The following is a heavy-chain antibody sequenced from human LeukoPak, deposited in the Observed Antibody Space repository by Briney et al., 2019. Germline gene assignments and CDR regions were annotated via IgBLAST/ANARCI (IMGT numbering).Heavy chain of an antibody. CDR3: AKDTKAAG. CDR2: ISGSGTST. Sequence: QAGGSLRLSCAASRFTFSNYAMSWVRQAPGKGLEWVSAISGSGTSTYYADSVKGRFTISRDNSKNTLYLQMNSLRAEDTAVYYCAKDTKAAGWGQGTLVTVSS. D-gene: IGHD6-13*01. J-gene: IGHJ4*02. V-gene: IGHV3-23*01. CDR1: RFTFSNYA.